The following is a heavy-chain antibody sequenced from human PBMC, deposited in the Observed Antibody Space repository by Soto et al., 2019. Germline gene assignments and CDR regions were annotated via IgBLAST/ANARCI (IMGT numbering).Heavy chain of an antibody. CDR1: GYTFTPHG. CDR3: ARDLGYCRSGTCYREWFDP. CDR2: VRGDNGHT. J-gene: IGHJ5*02. V-gene: IGHV1-18*01. D-gene: IGHD2-15*01. Sequence: QVQLVQSGAEVKKPGASVKVSCKASGYTFTPHGISWVRQAPGQGLEWMGWVRGDNGHTNYAQSLQGRVTMTTDTSTNTAYMELRSLRSDDTAVYYCARDLGYCRSGTCYREWFDPWGQGTLVTVSS.